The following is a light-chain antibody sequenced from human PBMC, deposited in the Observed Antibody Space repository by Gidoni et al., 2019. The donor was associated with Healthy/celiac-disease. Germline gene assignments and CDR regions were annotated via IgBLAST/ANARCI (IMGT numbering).Light chain of an antibody. Sequence: DIQMTQSPSSLSASVGDRVTITCRASQRISSYLNWYQQKPGKAPKLLIYAASSLQSGVPSRFSGSGSGTDFTLTISSLQPEDFATYYCQQSYSTPLYTFGQXTKLEIK. CDR2: AAS. V-gene: IGKV1-39*01. CDR1: QRISSY. J-gene: IGKJ2*01. CDR3: QQSYSTPLYT.